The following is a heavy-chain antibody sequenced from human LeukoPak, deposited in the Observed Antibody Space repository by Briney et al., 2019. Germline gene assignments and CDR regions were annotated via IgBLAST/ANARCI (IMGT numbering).Heavy chain of an antibody. CDR2: IHISGST. CDR3: ARGTPGWIFTFDY. J-gene: IGHJ4*02. CDR1: SGSISTYY. Sequence: KPSETLSLTCTVSSGSISTYYWSWIRQPAGRGLEWIGRIHISGSTNYNPSLKSRVTMSVDTSKNQFSLKLTSVTAADTAVYYCARGTPGWIFTFDYWGQGTLVTVSS. D-gene: IGHD3-3*01. V-gene: IGHV4-4*07.